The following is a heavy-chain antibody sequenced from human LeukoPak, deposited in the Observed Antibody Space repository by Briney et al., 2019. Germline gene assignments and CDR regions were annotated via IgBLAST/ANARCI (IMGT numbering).Heavy chain of an antibody. J-gene: IGHJ3*02. CDR2: ISAYNGNT. CDR3: ARISGSYYFVPAFDI. Sequence: GASVKVSCKASGYTFTSYGISWVRQAPGQGLEGMGWISAYNGNTNYAQKLQGRVTMTTDTSTSTAYMELRGLRSDDTAVYYCARISGSYYFVPAFDIWGQGTMVTVSS. D-gene: IGHD1-26*01. CDR1: GYTFTSYG. V-gene: IGHV1-18*01.